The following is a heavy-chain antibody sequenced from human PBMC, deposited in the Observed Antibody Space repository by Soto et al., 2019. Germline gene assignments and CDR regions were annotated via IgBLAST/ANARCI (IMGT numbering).Heavy chain of an antibody. CDR3: ARWGPDSSGWPFDY. J-gene: IGHJ4*02. CDR2: INAGNGNT. V-gene: IGHV1-3*01. CDR1: GYTFTSYA. D-gene: IGHD6-19*01. Sequence: GGSVKVSCKASGYTFTSYAMHWVRQAPGQRLEWMGWINAGNGNTKYSQKFQGRVTITRDTSASTAYMELSSLRSEDTAVYYCARWGPDSSGWPFDYWGQGTLVTVSS.